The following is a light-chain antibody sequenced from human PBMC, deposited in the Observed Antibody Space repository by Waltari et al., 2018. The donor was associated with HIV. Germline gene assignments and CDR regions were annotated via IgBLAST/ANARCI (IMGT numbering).Light chain of an antibody. J-gene: IGLJ2*01. CDR2: YDN. CDR3: QMWDSSSDHVI. Sequence: SYGVTQSPSVSVAPGQTARIPCGGDSIGSKRMRLYQRTPGQAPVMVIFYDNDRPSGIPERFSTSTSGKKATLIISRVEAGDEADYFCQMWDSSSDHVIFGGGTKLTVL. V-gene: IGLV3-21*04. CDR1: SIGSKR.